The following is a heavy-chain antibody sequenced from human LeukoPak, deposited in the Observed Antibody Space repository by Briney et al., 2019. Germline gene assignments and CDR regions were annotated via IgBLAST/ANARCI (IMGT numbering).Heavy chain of an antibody. CDR3: AKSVGIIRRGAFDI. V-gene: IGHV3-23*01. J-gene: IGHJ3*02. Sequence: AGGSLRLSCAASGFTFSSYAMSWVRQAPGKGLEWVSGTSGSAATTYYADSAKGRFTISRDNSKNRLYLQMNSLRVEDTAVYYCAKSVGIIRRGAFDIWGQGTMVTVSS. CDR2: TSGSAATT. D-gene: IGHD3-10*01. CDR1: GFTFSSYA.